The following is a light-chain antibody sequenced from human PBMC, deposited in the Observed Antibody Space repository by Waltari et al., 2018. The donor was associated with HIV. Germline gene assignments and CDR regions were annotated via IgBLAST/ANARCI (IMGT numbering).Light chain of an antibody. CDR1: NIGRKA. J-gene: IGLJ3*02. CDR2: DDT. Sequence: SYVLTQPPSVAVAPGETASLTCGGNNIGRKAVNWYQQKPGQAPVQVIHDDTDRRSGIPERFSGSNSGNSATLSISRVEAGDEADYYCQVWDRDSDHFVFGGGTKLTVL. V-gene: IGLV3-21*04. CDR3: QVWDRDSDHFV.